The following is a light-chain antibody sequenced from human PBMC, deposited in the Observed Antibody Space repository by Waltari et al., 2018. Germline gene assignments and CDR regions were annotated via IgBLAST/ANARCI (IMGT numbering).Light chain of an antibody. J-gene: IGKJ5*01. CDR1: ESVRSY. CDR2: DAF. V-gene: IGKV3-11*01. CDR3: QQTSTWPPVT. Sequence: DIVLTQSPATLSLSPGERATLSCRASESVRSYLAWYQQKPGQAPRLLIYDAFKRAPGIPARFSGSGSGTDVTLTISSLEPEDFAVYFCQQTSTWPPVTFGQGTRLEMK.